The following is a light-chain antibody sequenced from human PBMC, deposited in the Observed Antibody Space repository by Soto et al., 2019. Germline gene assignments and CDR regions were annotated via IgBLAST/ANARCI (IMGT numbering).Light chain of an antibody. J-gene: IGKJ1*01. Sequence: EIVLTQSPGTLSLSPGERATLSCRASQSVDRSYLAWYQQKPGQAPRLLISDTSSRATGIPDRFSGSGSGTDFTLTISRLETEDFAVSYCQQSGSAPRTFGQGTKVEI. CDR2: DTS. CDR3: QQSGSAPRT. V-gene: IGKV3-20*01. CDR1: QSVDRSY.